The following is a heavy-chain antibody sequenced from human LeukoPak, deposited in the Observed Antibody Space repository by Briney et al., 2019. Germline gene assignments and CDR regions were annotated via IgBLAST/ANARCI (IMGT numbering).Heavy chain of an antibody. V-gene: IGHV2-70*11. D-gene: IGHD3-22*01. CDR1: GFSLSTSGMC. Sequence: ASGPALVKPTQTLTLTCTLSGFSLSTSGMCVSWFRQPPGKALEWLARIDWDDDKYYSTSLKTRLTISKDTSKNQVVLTMTNMDPVDTATYYCARILDNDSSGYYVFDYWGQGTLVTVSS. J-gene: IGHJ4*02. CDR2: IDWDDDK. CDR3: ARILDNDSSGYYVFDY.